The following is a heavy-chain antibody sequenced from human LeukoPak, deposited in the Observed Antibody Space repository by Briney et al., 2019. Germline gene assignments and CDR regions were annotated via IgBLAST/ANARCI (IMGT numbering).Heavy chain of an antibody. J-gene: IGHJ4*02. CDR3: ARAVTSTEGY. CDR1: GFTFSTYW. V-gene: IGHV3-7*03. CDR2: LNQDGSEK. Sequence: GGSLRLSCAASGFTFSTYWMTWVRQAPGKGLEWVASLNQDGSEKYYVDSVKGRFSISRDNAQKSLYLEMKSLSAKDTAVYYCARAVTSTEGYWGQGTLVTVSS.